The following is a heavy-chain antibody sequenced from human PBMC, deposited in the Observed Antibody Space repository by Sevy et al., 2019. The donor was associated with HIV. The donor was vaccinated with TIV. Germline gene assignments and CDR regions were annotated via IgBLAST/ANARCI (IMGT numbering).Heavy chain of an antibody. V-gene: IGHV3-21*01. CDR1: GFTFSSYS. Sequence: GGSLRLSCAASGFTFSSYSMNWVRQAPGKGLEWVSSISSSSSYIYYADSVKGRFTISRDNAKNSLYLQMNSLRAEDTAVYYCARGEDIVVVVAANLGHYYYGMDVWGQGTTVTVSS. CDR3: ARGEDIVVVVAANLGHYYYGMDV. J-gene: IGHJ6*02. CDR2: ISSSSSYI. D-gene: IGHD2-15*01.